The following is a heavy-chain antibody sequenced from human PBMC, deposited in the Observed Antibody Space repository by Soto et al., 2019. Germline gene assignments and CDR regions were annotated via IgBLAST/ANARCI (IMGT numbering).Heavy chain of an antibody. V-gene: IGHV4-59*01. CDR3: ARGLYQGSPDLDY. J-gene: IGHJ4*02. CDR1: GGSISSYY. Sequence: KPSETLSLTCTVSGGSISSYYWSWIRQPPGKGLEWIGYIYYSGSTNYNPSLKSRVTISVDTSKNQFSLKLSSVTAADTAVYYCARGLYQGSPDLDYWGQGTLVTVSS. CDR2: IYYSGST. D-gene: IGHD3-16*02.